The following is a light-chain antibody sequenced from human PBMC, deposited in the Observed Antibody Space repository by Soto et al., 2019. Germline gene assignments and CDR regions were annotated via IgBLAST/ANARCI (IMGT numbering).Light chain of an antibody. Sequence: EIVMTQSPTILSVSPGERATLSCRASQSVSSNLAWYQQKPGQAPRLLIYGVYTRAPGIPARSSGSGSGTEFTLTISSLQSEDFAAYYCQQYHSWPPRTLGQGTKVDIK. CDR3: QQYHSWPPRT. CDR2: GVY. J-gene: IGKJ1*01. CDR1: QSVSSN. V-gene: IGKV3D-15*01.